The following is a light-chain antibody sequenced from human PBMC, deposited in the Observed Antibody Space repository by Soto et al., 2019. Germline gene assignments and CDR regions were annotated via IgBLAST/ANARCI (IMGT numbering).Light chain of an antibody. V-gene: IGLV2-23*01. CDR1: SSDVGGYNL. Sequence: QSALTQPASVSASPGQSITISCTGTSSDVGGYNLVSWYQQHPGKAPKLMIHGDTKRPSGVSNRFSGSKSGNTASLTISGLQAEDEADYYCCSYAGPDTWVFGGGTKLTVL. CDR3: CSYAGPDTWV. CDR2: GDT. J-gene: IGLJ3*02.